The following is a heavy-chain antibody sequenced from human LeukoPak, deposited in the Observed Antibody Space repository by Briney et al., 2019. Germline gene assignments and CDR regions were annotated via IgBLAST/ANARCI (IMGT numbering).Heavy chain of an antibody. CDR1: GFTFDSYW. V-gene: IGHV3-7*05. Sequence: PGGSLRLSCATSGFTFDSYWMSWVRQAPGKGLEWVANIKEAGSEKYYVDSVKGRFTISRDNAKNSVYLQMNSLRAEDTAVYFCAREIGSAARGRWGQGTLVTVSS. CDR3: AREIGSAARGR. D-gene: IGHD6-13*01. CDR2: IKEAGSEK. J-gene: IGHJ4*02.